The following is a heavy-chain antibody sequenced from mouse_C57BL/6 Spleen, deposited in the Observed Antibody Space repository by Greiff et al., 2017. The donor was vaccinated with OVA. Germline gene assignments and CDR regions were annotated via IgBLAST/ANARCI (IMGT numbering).Heavy chain of an antibody. CDR2: IYPGSGST. CDR1: GYTFTSYW. J-gene: IGHJ3*01. CDR3: ARAYYSNYRWFAY. D-gene: IGHD2-5*01. V-gene: IGHV1-55*01. Sequence: QVQLQQSGAELVKPGASVKMSCKASGYTFTSYWITWVKQRPGQGLEWIGDIYPGSGSTNYNEKFKSKATLTVDTSSSTAYMQLSSLTSEDSAVYYCARAYYSNYRWFAYWGQGTLVTVSA.